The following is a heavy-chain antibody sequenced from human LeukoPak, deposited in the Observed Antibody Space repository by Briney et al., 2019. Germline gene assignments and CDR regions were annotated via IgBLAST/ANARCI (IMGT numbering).Heavy chain of an antibody. J-gene: IGHJ4*02. Sequence: PSETLSLTCTVSGGSISSSSYYWGWIRQPPGKGLEWIGSIYYSGSTYYNPSLKSRVTISVVTSKNQFSLKLSSVTAADTAVYYCARAREYDSSGYYSPFFDYWGQGTLVTVS. D-gene: IGHD3-22*01. CDR3: ARAREYDSSGYYSPFFDY. CDR2: IYYSGST. V-gene: IGHV4-39*07. CDR1: GGSISSSSYY.